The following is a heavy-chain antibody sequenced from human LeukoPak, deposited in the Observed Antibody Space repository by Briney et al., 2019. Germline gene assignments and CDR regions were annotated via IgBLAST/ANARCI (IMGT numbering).Heavy chain of an antibody. V-gene: IGHV4-4*07. CDR2: VFTSGNN. D-gene: IGHD2-21*02. CDR1: GASISSFY. J-gene: IGHJ4*02. CDR3: ARVGDSATYFDY. Sequence: PSETLSLTCTVSGASISSFYWSWIRQPAGKGLEWIWRVFTSGNNNYNPSLKSRVIMSGDRSENQFSLKLSSVTAADTAVYYCARVGDSATYFDYWGQGTLVTVSS.